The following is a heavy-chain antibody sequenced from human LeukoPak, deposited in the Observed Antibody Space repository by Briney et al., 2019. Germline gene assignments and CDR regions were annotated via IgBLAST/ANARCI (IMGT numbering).Heavy chain of an antibody. CDR1: GYTFTDYY. Sequence: ASVKVSCKASGYTFTDYYIHWMRQAPGQGLEWMGWINPNSGGTNYAQKFQGRVTMTRDTSISTAYMELSRLRSDDTAVYYCARDSYYDSSGYYSSEYFQHWGQGTLVTVSS. CDR2: INPNSGGT. V-gene: IGHV1-2*02. J-gene: IGHJ1*01. CDR3: ARDSYYDSSGYYSSEYFQH. D-gene: IGHD3-22*01.